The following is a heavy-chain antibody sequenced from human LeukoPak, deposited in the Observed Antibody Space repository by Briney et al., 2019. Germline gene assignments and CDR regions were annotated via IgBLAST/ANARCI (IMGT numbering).Heavy chain of an antibody. CDR1: GFTFSSYA. CDR2: ISGSGGST. CDR3: ARGPAARFYYGMEV. V-gene: IGHV3-23*01. Sequence: GGSLRLSCAASGFTFSSYAMSWVRQAPGKGLEWVSAISGSGGSTYYADSVKGRFTISRDNSKNTLYLQMNSLRAEDTAVYYCARGPAARFYYGMEVWGQGTTVTVSS. J-gene: IGHJ6*02. D-gene: IGHD2-2*01.